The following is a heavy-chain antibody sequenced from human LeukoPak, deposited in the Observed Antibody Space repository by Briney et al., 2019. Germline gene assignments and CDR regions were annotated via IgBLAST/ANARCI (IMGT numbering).Heavy chain of an antibody. Sequence: GGSLRPSCAASGFTFSSYAMHWVRQAPGKGLEWVAVISYDGSNKYYADSVKGRFTISRDNSKNTLYLQMNSLRAEDTAVYYCARPHPGYSSSWYTSWGQGTLVTVSS. V-gene: IGHV3-30*04. D-gene: IGHD6-13*01. J-gene: IGHJ5*02. CDR2: ISYDGSNK. CDR1: GFTFSSYA. CDR3: ARPHPGYSSSWYTS.